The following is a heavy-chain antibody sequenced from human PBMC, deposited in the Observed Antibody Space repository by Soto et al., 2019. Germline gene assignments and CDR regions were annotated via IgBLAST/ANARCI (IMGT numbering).Heavy chain of an antibody. CDR2: INHSGST. V-gene: IGHV4-34*01. D-gene: IGHD3-22*01. Sequence: PSETLSLTCAVYGGSFSGYYWSWIRQPPGKGLEWIGEINHSGSTNYNPSLKSRVTISVDTSKNQFSLKLSSVTAADTAVYYCARGRDYYDSSGSLGWFDPWGQGTLVTVSS. J-gene: IGHJ5*02. CDR1: GGSFSGYY. CDR3: ARGRDYYDSSGSLGWFDP.